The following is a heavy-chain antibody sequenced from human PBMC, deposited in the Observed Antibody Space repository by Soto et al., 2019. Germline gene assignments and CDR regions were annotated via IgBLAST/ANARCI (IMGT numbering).Heavy chain of an antibody. V-gene: IGHV4-39*01. Sequence: SETLSLTCTVSGGSISSSSYYWGWIRQPPGKGLEWIGSIYYSGGTYYNPSLKSRVTISVDTSKNQFSLKLSSVTAADTAVYYCARLAGETYYYGSGSEYFDYWGQGTLVTVSS. CDR2: IYYSGGT. D-gene: IGHD3-10*01. CDR3: ARLAGETYYYGSGSEYFDY. J-gene: IGHJ4*02. CDR1: GGSISSSSYY.